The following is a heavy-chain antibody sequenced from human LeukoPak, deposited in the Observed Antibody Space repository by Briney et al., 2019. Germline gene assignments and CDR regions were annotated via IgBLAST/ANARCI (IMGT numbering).Heavy chain of an antibody. CDR1: GYTFTGYY. Sequence: ASVKVSCKASGYTFTGYYIHWVRQAPGQGLEWMGWINPNRGGTNYAQKFQGRVTMTRDTSISTAYMELSRLRSDDTAVYYCARLYSDFWSPYYHWGQGTLVTVSS. CDR3: ARLYSDFWSPYYH. CDR2: INPNRGGT. J-gene: IGHJ5*02. D-gene: IGHD3-3*01. V-gene: IGHV1-2*02.